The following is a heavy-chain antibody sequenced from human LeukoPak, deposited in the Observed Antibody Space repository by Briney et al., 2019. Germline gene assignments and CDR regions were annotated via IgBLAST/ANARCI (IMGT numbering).Heavy chain of an antibody. CDR2: VDPSDSDT. CDR1: GYKFTDYW. V-gene: IGHV5-51*01. D-gene: IGHD3-3*01. CDR3: VRLGPSRYYFDY. J-gene: IGHJ4*02. Sequence: GESLKISCKVSGYKFTDYWIGWARQMPGQGLEWMGIVDPSDSDTRYSPSLQGQVTISADNAITTAYLQWSTVEASDTAMYYCVRLGPSRYYFDYWGQGTQVTVSS.